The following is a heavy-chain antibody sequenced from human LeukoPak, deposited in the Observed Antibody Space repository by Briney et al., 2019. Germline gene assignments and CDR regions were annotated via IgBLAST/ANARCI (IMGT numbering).Heavy chain of an antibody. CDR2: ISGSGGST. V-gene: IGHV3-23*01. D-gene: IGHD6-13*01. CDR1: GFTFSSYA. CDR3: AKCRVTGYSSSWYYFDY. J-gene: IGHJ4*02. Sequence: PGGSLRLSCAASGFTFSSYAMSWVRQAPGKGLEWVSAISGSGGSTYYADSVKGRFTISRDNSKNTPYLQMNSLRAEDTAVYYCAKCRVTGYSSSWYYFDYWGQGTLVTVSS.